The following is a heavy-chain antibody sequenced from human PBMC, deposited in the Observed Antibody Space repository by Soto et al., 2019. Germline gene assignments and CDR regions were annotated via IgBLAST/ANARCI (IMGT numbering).Heavy chain of an antibody. V-gene: IGHV4-59*01. CDR3: ARAGGSAAAALDLDY. CDR1: GASITSYY. Sequence: QVQLQESGPGLVKPSETLSLTCTVSGASITSYYWSWVRQPPGKGLEWIGFIYYTGNTDCDPSLKSRVTISVETSKNQFSLKLSSVTAADTAVYYCARAGGSAAAALDLDYWGQGILVTVSS. CDR2: IYYTGNT. J-gene: IGHJ4*02. D-gene: IGHD2-2*01.